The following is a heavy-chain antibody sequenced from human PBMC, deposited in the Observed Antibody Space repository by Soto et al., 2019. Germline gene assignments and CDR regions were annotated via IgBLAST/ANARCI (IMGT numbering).Heavy chain of an antibody. J-gene: IGHJ6*02. Sequence: SETLSLTCSVSGGSTASGDYYWTWIRQPPGKGLEWVGHIYYSGSTYYNPSLKSRTSLSIDTSKNQVSLKLTSVTAADTAVYFSTRVGVYCSGGNCDSGSRLYYYYGMDVWGQGTTVTFSS. CDR2: IYYSGST. CDR1: GGSTASGDYY. D-gene: IGHD2-15*01. CDR3: TRVGVYCSGGNCDSGSRLYYYYGMDV. V-gene: IGHV4-30-4*01.